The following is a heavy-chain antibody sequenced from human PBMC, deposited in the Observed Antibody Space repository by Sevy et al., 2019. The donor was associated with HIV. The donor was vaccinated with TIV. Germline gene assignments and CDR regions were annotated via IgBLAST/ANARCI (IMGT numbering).Heavy chain of an antibody. CDR1: GFIFRDRY. Sequence: GGSLRLSCVASGFIFRDRYMSWIRQAPGKGLEWVSVISSRSSEINYADSVKGRFTVSRDNAKNSLYLQMNSLRAEDTAVYYCAGDFMPVASAGTGALGVWGQGTAVTVSS. J-gene: IGHJ6*02. V-gene: IGHV3-11*05. CDR3: AGDFMPVASAGTGALGV. D-gene: IGHD6-13*01. CDR2: ISSRSSEI.